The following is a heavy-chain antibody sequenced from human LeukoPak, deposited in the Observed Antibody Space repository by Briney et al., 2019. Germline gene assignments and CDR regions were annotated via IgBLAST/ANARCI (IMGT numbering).Heavy chain of an antibody. J-gene: IGHJ4*02. V-gene: IGHV3-21*01. D-gene: IGHD4-17*01. Sequence: PGGSLRLSCAASGFSFSSYSMNWVRQAPGKGLEWVSSISSSSSYIYYADSVKGRFTISRDNARNSLCLQMNSLRAEDTAVYYCARDYGDLYFDYWGQGTLVTVSS. CDR1: GFSFSSYS. CDR2: ISSSSSYI. CDR3: ARDYGDLYFDY.